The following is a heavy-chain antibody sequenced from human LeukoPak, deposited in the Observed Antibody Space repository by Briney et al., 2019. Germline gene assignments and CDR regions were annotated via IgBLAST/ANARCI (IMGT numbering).Heavy chain of an antibody. J-gene: IGHJ6*02. V-gene: IGHV4-34*01. CDR1: GGSFSSYY. D-gene: IGHD2-8*01. Sequence: PSETLSLTCAVSGGSFSSYYWSWIRQPPGKGLEWIGDISHSGTTNYNPSLKSRVTILVDTSKNQFSLKLTSVTAADTAVFYCARVGEASCTGGMDVWGQGTTVTVSS. CDR2: ISHSGTT. CDR3: ARVGEASCTGGMDV.